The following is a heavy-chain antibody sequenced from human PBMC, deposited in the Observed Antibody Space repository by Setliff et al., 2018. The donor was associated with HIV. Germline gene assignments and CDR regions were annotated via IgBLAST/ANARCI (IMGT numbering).Heavy chain of an antibody. Sequence: LRLSCAASGFTFSGYNLNWVRQAPGKGLEWVSSISGSSGYEYYADSVKGRFTISRDSAKNSLYLQTSSLRAEDTAVYYCAREVYRYDDGSESMDVWGKGTTVTSP. CDR2: ISGSSGYE. J-gene: IGHJ6*03. V-gene: IGHV3-21*06. CDR3: AREVYRYDDGSESMDV. D-gene: IGHD5-18*01. CDR1: GFTFSGYN.